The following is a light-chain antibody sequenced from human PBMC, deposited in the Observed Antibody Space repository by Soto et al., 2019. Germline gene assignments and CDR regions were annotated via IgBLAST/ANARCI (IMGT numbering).Light chain of an antibody. CDR3: AAWDDSLSGPV. V-gene: IGLV1-47*01. J-gene: IGLJ2*01. CDR1: SSNIGTNY. CDR2: SND. Sequence: QSVLTQSPSASGTPGQRVTISCSGSSSNIGTNYVYWYQQLPGTAPKVLIYSNDKRPSGVPDRFSGSKSGTSASLAISGLRSADEADYYCAAWDDSLSGPVFGGGTKLTVL.